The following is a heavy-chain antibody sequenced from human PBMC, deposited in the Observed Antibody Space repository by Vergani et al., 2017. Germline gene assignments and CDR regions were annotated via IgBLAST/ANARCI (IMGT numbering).Heavy chain of an antibody. J-gene: IGHJ6*04. CDR2: ISNDGRHT. V-gene: IGHV3-30*04. CDR3: RGEMDV. Sequence: VQLLESGGGLAQPGGSLRLSCAASGFIFQNYTMHWVRQAPGKGLEWVALISNDGRHTYYADSLRGRFSISRDNSKNTLYLQMNSLRTEDTANYYCRGEMDVWGKGTTVTVSS. CDR1: GFIFQNYT.